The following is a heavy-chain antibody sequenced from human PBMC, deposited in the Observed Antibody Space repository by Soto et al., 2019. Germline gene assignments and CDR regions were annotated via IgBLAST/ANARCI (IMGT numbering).Heavy chain of an antibody. J-gene: IGHJ4*02. CDR2: ISYDGSNK. V-gene: IGHV3-30*03. Sequence: GGSLSLSCAASGFTFSSYGMHWVRQAPGKGLEWVAVISYDGSNKYYADSVKGRFTISRDNSKNTLYLQMNSLRAEDTAVYYCASYDSSGYDFDYWGQGTLVTVS. CDR1: GFTFSSYG. CDR3: ASYDSSGYDFDY. D-gene: IGHD3-22*01.